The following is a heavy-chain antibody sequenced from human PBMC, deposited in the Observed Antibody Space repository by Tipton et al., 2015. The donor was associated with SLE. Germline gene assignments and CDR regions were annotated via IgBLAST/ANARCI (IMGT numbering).Heavy chain of an antibody. CDR3: AAWGYGYFDY. CDR2: IYYSGST. V-gene: IGHV4-61*05. CDR1: GGSISSSSYY. Sequence: TLSLTCAVSGGSISSSSYYWGWIRQPPGKGLEWIGYIYYSGSTNYNPSLKSRVTISVDTSKNQFSLKLSSVTAADTAVYYCAAWGYGYFDYWGQGTLVTVSS. D-gene: IGHD7-27*01. J-gene: IGHJ4*02.